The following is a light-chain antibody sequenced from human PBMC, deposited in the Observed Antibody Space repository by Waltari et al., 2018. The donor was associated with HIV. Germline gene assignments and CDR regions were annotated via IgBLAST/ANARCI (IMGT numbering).Light chain of an antibody. Sequence: QSALTQPPSASGSLGQSVTISCTGSSSDLGAYYFVSWFQQHPHRAPKLLLYEVIRRPPTVRGRFAGSRSGNTAFLTVAGLQPDEEATYFCSSYGDSLKVLFGGGTNVTVL. CDR3: SSYGDSLKVL. CDR2: EVI. J-gene: IGLJ2*01. V-gene: IGLV2-8*01. CDR1: SSDLGAYYF.